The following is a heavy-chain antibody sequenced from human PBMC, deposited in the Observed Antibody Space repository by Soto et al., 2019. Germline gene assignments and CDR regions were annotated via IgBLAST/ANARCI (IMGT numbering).Heavy chain of an antibody. Sequence: ASVKISCKGSGYIFTSYWIGWVRQMPGKGLEWMGIIYPGDSDTRYSPSFQGQVTISADKSISTAYLQWSSLKASDTAMYYCARLNYYEQFLGGMDVWGQGTTVTVS. CDR1: GYIFTSYW. CDR3: ARLNYYEQFLGGMDV. CDR2: IYPGDSDT. J-gene: IGHJ6*02. D-gene: IGHD3-22*01. V-gene: IGHV5-51*01.